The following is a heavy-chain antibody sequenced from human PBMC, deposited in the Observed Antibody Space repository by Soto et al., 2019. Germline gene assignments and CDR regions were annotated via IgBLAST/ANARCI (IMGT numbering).Heavy chain of an antibody. D-gene: IGHD6-13*01. J-gene: IGHJ4*02. CDR2: ISWNSGSI. Sequence: GGSLRLSCAASGFTFDDYAMHWVRQNPGKGLEWVSGISWNSGSIGYADSVKGRFTISRDNAKNSLYLQMSSLRAEDTALYYCAKDHETGIAAAGTFDYWGQGTLVTVSS. V-gene: IGHV3-9*01. CDR3: AKDHETGIAAAGTFDY. CDR1: GFTFDDYA.